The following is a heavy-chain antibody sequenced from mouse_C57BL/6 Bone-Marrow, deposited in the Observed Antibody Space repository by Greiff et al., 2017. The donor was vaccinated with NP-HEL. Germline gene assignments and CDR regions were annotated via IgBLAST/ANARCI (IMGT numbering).Heavy chain of an antibody. J-gene: IGHJ2*01. CDR2: IDPSASYT. V-gene: IGHV1-50*01. Sequence: VQLQQPGAELVKPGASVKLSCKASGYTFTSYWMQWVKQRPGQGLEWIGEIDPSASYTNYNQKFKGKATLTVDPSSSTAYLQLSSLTSEDSAVYYCARPDYYGSRGPFDYWGQGTTLTVSS. CDR3: ARPDYYGSRGPFDY. D-gene: IGHD1-1*01. CDR1: GYTFTSYW.